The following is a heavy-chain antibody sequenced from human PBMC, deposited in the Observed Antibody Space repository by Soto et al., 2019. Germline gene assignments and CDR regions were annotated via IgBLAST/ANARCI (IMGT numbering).Heavy chain of an antibody. CDR1: GFTFSSYA. J-gene: IGHJ6*03. CDR2: IWYDGSNK. V-gene: IGHV3-33*01. D-gene: IGHD4-17*01. CDR3: ARDSGGDYHNYYMDV. Sequence: ESGGGVVQPGRSLRLSCAASGFTFSSYAVHWVRQAPGKGLEWVTIIWYDGSNKNYADSVKGRFTISRDNSKNTVYLQMNSLRFEDTAVYYCARDSGGDYHNYYMDVWGKGTTVTVSS.